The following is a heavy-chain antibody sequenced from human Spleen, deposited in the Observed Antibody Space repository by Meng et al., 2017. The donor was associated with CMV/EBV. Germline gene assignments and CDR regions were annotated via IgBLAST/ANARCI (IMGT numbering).Heavy chain of an antibody. CDR1: GGTFSSYA. V-gene: IGHV1-18*01. CDR2: ISAYNGNT. J-gene: IGHJ4*02. D-gene: IGHD5-12*01. Sequence: QVQLVQSGAEVKKPGSSVKVSCKASGGTFSSYAISWVRQAPGQGLEWMGWISAYNGNTNYAQKLQGRVTMTTDTSTSTAYMELRSLRSDDTAVYYCARTYSGYDRFDYWGQGTLVTVSS. CDR3: ARTYSGYDRFDY.